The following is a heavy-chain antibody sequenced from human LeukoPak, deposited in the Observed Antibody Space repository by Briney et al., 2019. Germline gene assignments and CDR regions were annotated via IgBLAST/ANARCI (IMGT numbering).Heavy chain of an antibody. V-gene: IGHV1-24*01. Sequence: ASVKVSCKVSGYTLTELSMHWVRQAPGKGLEWMGGFDPEDGETIYAQKFQGRVTMTEDTSTDTAYMELRSLRSDDTAVYYCAREGYGSGSYPSTAYGMDVWGQGTTVTVSS. D-gene: IGHD3-10*01. CDR3: AREGYGSGSYPSTAYGMDV. CDR1: GYTLTELS. J-gene: IGHJ6*02. CDR2: FDPEDGET.